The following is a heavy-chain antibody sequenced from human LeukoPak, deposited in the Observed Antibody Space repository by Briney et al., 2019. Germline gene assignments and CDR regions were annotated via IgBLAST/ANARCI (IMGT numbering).Heavy chain of an antibody. CDR3: ARLLRWEPDY. J-gene: IGHJ4*02. V-gene: IGHV1-18*01. Sequence: GASVKVSCKTSGYTFTSHAISWVRQAPGQGLEWLGWIRPNTSIGQEVQGRITMTTDTSTSTAYMELRSLRSDDTAVYYCARLLRWEPDYWGQGTLVTVSS. CDR2: IRPNT. CDR1: GYTFTSHA. D-gene: IGHD1-26*01.